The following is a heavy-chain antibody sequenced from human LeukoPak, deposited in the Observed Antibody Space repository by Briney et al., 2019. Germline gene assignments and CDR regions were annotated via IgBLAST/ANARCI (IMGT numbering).Heavy chain of an antibody. J-gene: IGHJ4*02. CDR2: IYPGDSDT. Sequence: GESLKISCKGSGYSFTSYWIGWVRQMPGKGMEWMGIIYPGDSDTRYSPSFQGQVTISADKSISTTYLQWSSLKASDTAMYYCASQADYGSGSYIVFDYWGQGTLVTVSS. CDR3: ASQADYGSGSYIVFDY. CDR1: GYSFTSYW. V-gene: IGHV5-51*01. D-gene: IGHD3-10*01.